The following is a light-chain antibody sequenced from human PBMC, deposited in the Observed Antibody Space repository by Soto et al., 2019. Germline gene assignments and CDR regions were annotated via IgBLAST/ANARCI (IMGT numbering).Light chain of an antibody. V-gene: IGKV3-15*01. CDR2: GAS. CDR1: QSVSSN. J-gene: IGKJ4*01. Sequence: EIVMTQSPATLSVSPGERVTLSCRASQSVSSNLAWYQQKPGQAPRLLIHGASTRATGIPARFSGSGSGTEFTLTISSLQSEDSAVYYCQQYSEWPPLTFGGGTKVDIK. CDR3: QQYSEWPPLT.